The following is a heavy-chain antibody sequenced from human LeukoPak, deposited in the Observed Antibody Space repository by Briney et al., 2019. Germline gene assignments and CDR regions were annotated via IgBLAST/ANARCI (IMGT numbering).Heavy chain of an antibody. J-gene: IGHJ3*02. CDR1: GFTFDDYA. D-gene: IGHD3-22*01. CDR2: ISWNSGSI. V-gene: IGHV3-9*01. Sequence: GRSLRLSCAASGFTFDDYAMHWVRQAPGKGLEWVSGISWNSGSIGYADSVKGRFTISRDNAKNSLYLQMNSLRAGDTALYYCAKDIADSSGYYYDPYDAFNIWGQGTMVTVSS. CDR3: AKDIADSSGYYYDPYDAFNI.